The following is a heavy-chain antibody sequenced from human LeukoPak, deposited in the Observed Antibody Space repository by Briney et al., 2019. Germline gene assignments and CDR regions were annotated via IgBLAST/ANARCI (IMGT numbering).Heavy chain of an antibody. V-gene: IGHV3-11*01. CDR3: ARSGYDFWSGHPVGYFDY. D-gene: IGHD3-3*01. Sequence: GGSLRLSCAPSGFTFSDYYMSWIRHAPGKGLEWVSYISSSGSTIYYAHSVKGRFTISRDNAKNSLYLQMNSLRAEDTAVYYCARSGYDFWSGHPVGYFDYWGRGTLVTVSS. CDR2: ISSSGSTI. J-gene: IGHJ4*02. CDR1: GFTFSDYY.